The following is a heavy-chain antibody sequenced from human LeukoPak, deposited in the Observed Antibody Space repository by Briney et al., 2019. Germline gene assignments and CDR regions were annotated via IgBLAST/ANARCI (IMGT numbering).Heavy chain of an antibody. CDR3: ASPNPATSSYYDDSSGNFDY. J-gene: IGHJ4*02. CDR1: GFTFSSYW. Sequence: PGGSLRLSCAASGFTFSSYWMHWVRQAPGKGLVWVSRINSDGSSTSYADSVKGRFTTSRANAKNTLYLQMNSLRAEDTAVYYCASPNPATSSYYDDSSGNFDYWGQGTLVTVSS. D-gene: IGHD3-22*01. CDR2: INSDGSST. V-gene: IGHV3-74*01.